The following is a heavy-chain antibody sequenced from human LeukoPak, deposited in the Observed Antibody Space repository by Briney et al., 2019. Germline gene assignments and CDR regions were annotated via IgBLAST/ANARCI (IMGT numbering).Heavy chain of an antibody. CDR2: IWYDGSNK. Sequence: QPGRSLRLSCAASGFTFSSYGMHWVRQAPGKGLEWVAVIWYDGSNKYYADSVKGRFTISRDNAKNSLYLQMNSLRAEDTAVYYCARVGCSGGSCYDHWGQGTLVTVSS. CDR1: GFTFSSYG. J-gene: IGHJ5*02. V-gene: IGHV3-33*01. CDR3: ARVGCSGGSCYDH. D-gene: IGHD2-15*01.